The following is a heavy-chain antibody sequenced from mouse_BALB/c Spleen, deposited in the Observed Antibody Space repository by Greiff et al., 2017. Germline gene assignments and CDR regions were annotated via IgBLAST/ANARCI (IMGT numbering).Heavy chain of an antibody. J-gene: IGHJ2*01. CDR1: GFTFSDYY. Sequence: DVKLVESGGGLVKPGGSLKLSCAASGFTFSDYYMYWVRQTPEKRLEWVATISDGGSYTYYPDSVKGRFTISRDNAKNNLYLQMSSLKSEDTAMYYCARELHHWGQGTTLTVSS. CDR2: ISDGGSYT. V-gene: IGHV5-4*02. D-gene: IGHD2-12*01. CDR3: ARELHH.